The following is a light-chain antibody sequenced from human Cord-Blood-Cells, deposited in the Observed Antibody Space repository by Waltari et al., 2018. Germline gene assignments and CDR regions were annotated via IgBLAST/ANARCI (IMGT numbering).Light chain of an antibody. CDR1: SSDVGSYNL. V-gene: IGLV2-23*01. CDR3: CSYAGSSTWV. J-gene: IGLJ3*02. CDR2: EGS. Sequence: QSALTQPASVSGSPGQSITISCTGTSSDVGSYNLVSWYQQHPGKAPKLMIYEGSKRPAGVSNSFSGSKSGNTDSLTISGLQAEDEADYYCCSYAGSSTWVFGGGTKLTVL.